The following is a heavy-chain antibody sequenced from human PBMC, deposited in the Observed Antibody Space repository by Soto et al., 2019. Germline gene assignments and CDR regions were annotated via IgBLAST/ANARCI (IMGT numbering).Heavy chain of an antibody. V-gene: IGHV3-74*01. CDR1: GFSFSSYW. CDR3: ADPCAAFDL. J-gene: IGHJ3*01. CDR2: INSDGSST. Sequence: GGFLRLSCAAFGFSFSSYWMHWVRQAPGKGLVWVSHINSDGSSTTYADSVKGRFTISRDNAKNTLYLQMNSLRAEDTAVYFCADPCAAFDLWGQGTMVTVSS.